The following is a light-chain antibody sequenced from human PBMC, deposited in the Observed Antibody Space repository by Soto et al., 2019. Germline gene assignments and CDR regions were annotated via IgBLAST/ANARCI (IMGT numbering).Light chain of an antibody. V-gene: IGKV3-20*01. J-gene: IGKJ2*01. CDR3: QQYDSTPRT. CDR2: GAS. Sequence: EIVLTQSPGTLSLSPGERGTLSCRASQSLSSNYLAWYQQKPGQAPRLLIYGASNRAAGIPDRFSGSGSGTDFTLTISRLEAEDFALYYCQQYDSTPRTFGQGTNLEIK. CDR1: QSLSSNY.